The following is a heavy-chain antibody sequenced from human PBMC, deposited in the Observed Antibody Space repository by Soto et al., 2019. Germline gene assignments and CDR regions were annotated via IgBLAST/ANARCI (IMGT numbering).Heavy chain of an antibody. Sequence: TSETLSLTCTVSGGSISSYYWSWIRQPPGKGLEWIGYIYYSGSTNYNPSLKSRVTISVDTSKNQFSLKLSSVTAADTAVYYCARASRDVLLWCGEEYYFDYWGQGTLVTVSS. D-gene: IGHD3-10*01. V-gene: IGHV4-59*01. J-gene: IGHJ4*02. CDR2: IYYSGST. CDR3: ARASRDVLLWCGEEYYFDY. CDR1: GGSISSYY.